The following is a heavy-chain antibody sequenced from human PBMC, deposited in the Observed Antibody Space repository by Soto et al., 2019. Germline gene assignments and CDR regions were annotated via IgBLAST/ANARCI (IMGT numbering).Heavy chain of an antibody. CDR3: PTVPGGDDGDYPDY. CDR2: IKSKTDGGTT. D-gene: IGHD4-17*01. Sequence: EVQLVESGGGLVKPGGSLRLSCAASGFTFSNAWMSWVRQAPGKGLEWVGRIKSKTDGGTTDYAAPVKGRFTISRDDSKNTLYLQMNSLKTEDTAVYYWPTVPGGDDGDYPDYWGQGTLVTVSS. J-gene: IGHJ4*02. CDR1: GFTFSNAW. V-gene: IGHV3-15*01.